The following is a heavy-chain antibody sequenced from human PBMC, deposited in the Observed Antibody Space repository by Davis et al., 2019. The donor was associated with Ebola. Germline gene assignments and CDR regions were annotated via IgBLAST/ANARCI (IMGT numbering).Heavy chain of an antibody. V-gene: IGHV1-2*06. D-gene: IGHD5-18*01. CDR2: INPNSGGT. J-gene: IGHJ3*01. CDR3: ARLRPGWIQKWLSEDVSEV. Sequence: AASVKVSCKASGHSFTAYFMHWVRQAPGQGLEWMGRINPNSGGTNYAQKFRGRVTMTRDTSISTAYMELTRLRSDDTAVYYCARLRPGWIQKWLSEDVSEVWGQGTLVTVSS. CDR1: GHSFTAYF.